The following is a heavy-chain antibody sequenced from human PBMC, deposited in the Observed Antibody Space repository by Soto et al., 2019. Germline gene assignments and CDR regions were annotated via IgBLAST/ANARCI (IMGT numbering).Heavy chain of an antibody. CDR2: ISSSSSTI. CDR1: GFTFISYG. Sequence: GGSLRLSCASSGFTFISYGMNWVRQAPGKGLEWVSYISSSSSTIYYADSVKGRFTISRDNAKNSLYLQMDSLRDEDTAVYYCAREGRFDTSGTPGYWGQGTLVTVSS. CDR3: AREGRFDTSGTPGY. V-gene: IGHV3-48*02. J-gene: IGHJ4*02. D-gene: IGHD3-22*01.